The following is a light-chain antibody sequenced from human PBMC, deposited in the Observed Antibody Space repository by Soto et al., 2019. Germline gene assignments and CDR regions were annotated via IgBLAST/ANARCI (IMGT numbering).Light chain of an antibody. V-gene: IGKV3-20*01. CDR1: QSVSSTY. J-gene: IGKJ4*01. CDR3: QQYSSSPPST. CDR2: GAS. Sequence: EVVLTQSPGTLSLSPGERATLSCRASQSVSSTYLAWYQQKPGQAPRLLISGASNTATGLPDRFSGSGSGTDFTLTISRLEPEEFAVNYCQQYSSSPPSTFGGGTKVDIK.